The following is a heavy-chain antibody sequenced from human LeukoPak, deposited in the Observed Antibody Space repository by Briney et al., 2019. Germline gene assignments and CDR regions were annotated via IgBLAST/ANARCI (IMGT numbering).Heavy chain of an antibody. CDR2: IYTSGST. D-gene: IGHD6-19*01. CDR1: GGSISSGSYY. Sequence: TSQTLSLTCTVSGGSISSGSYYWSWIRQPAGKGLEWIGRIYTSGSTNYNPSLKSRVTISVDTSKNQFSLKLSSVTAADTAVYYCAASGWSIFDYWGQGTLVTVSS. CDR3: AASGWSIFDY. V-gene: IGHV4-61*02. J-gene: IGHJ4*02.